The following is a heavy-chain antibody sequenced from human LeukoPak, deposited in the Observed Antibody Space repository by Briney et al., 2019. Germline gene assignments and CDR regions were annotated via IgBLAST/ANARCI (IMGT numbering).Heavy chain of an antibody. D-gene: IGHD3-22*01. CDR2: ISYDGSNK. CDR1: GFTFSSYG. CDR3: AKTGYYSLREFDY. J-gene: IGHJ4*02. Sequence: GGSLRLSCAASGFTFSSYGMHWVRQAPGKGLEWVAVISYDGSNKYYADSVKGRFTISRDNSKNTLYLQMNSLRAEDTAVYYCAKTGYYSLREFDYWGEGTLVTVSS. V-gene: IGHV3-30*18.